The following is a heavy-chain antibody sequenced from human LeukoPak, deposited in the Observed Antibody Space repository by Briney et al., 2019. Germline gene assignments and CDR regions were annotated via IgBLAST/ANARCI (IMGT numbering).Heavy chain of an antibody. CDR3: ARERAGYYFVC. CDR2: ITATGSGT. CDR1: GFTISSSS. J-gene: IGHJ4*02. D-gene: IGHD6-13*01. Sequence: GGSLRLSCAAFGFTISSSSMSWGRQAPGKGLEWVSHITATGSGTFYADSVKGRFTVSRDSVKNSVYLQLNSLGDEDTAIYYCARERAGYYFVCWGQGTLVTVSS. V-gene: IGHV3-48*02.